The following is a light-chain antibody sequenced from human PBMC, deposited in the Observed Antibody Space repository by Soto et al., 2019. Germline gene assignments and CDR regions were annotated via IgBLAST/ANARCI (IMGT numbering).Light chain of an antibody. V-gene: IGKV3-11*01. J-gene: IGKJ5*01. CDR1: QSVGSY. CDR3: QQRSNWPSIT. CDR2: DAS. Sequence: EIVLTQSPATLSLSPCERVTLSCSASQSVGSYLAWYQQKLGQAPRLLIYDASNRATGIPARFSGSGSGTDFTLTISSLEPEDFAVYYCQQRSNWPSITFGQGTRLEIK.